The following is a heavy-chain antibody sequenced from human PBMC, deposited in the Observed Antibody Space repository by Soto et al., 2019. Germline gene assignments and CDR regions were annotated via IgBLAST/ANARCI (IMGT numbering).Heavy chain of an antibody. CDR3: ARHVYYDVLKKNY. D-gene: IGHD3-9*01. Sequence: GESLTISCEGSGYNFANYWIGWVRQMHGKGLEWMGIIYPGNSDTRYSPSFQGQVTISADTSISTAYLEWSSLKASDTAIYYCARHVYYDVLKKNYWGQGTLVTVSS. CDR1: GYNFANYW. CDR2: IYPGNSDT. V-gene: IGHV5-51*01. J-gene: IGHJ4*02.